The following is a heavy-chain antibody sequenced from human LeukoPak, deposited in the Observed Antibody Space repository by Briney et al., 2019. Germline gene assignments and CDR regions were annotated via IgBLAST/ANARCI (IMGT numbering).Heavy chain of an antibody. V-gene: IGHV3-48*01. D-gene: IGHD3-10*01. CDR3: ARDLVTMIRGGYFDY. J-gene: IGHJ4*02. CDR2: ITNSGNT. Sequence: GGSLRLSCAASGFTFSSYNMNWVRQAPGKSLEWISYITNSGNTYYADSVKGRFTISRDNVKNSLYLQMNSLRAEDTAIYYCARDLVTMIRGGYFDYWGQGTLVTVSS. CDR1: GFTFSSYN.